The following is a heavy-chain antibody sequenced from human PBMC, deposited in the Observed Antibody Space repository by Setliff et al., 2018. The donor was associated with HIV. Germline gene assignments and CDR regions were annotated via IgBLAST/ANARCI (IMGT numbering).Heavy chain of an antibody. CDR1: GGSISSYY. J-gene: IGHJ4*02. Sequence: ASETLSLTCTVSGGSISSYYWSWIRQPPGKGLEWIGYIYYSGSTNYNPSLKSRVTISVDTSKNQFSLKLSSVTAADTAVYYCASSNYRFVYFDYWGQGTLVTVSS. V-gene: IGHV4-59*01. D-gene: IGHD1-7*01. CDR2: IYYSGST. CDR3: ASSNYRFVYFDY.